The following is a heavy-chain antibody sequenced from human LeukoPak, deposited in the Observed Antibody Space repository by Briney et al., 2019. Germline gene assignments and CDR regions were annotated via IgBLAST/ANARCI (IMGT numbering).Heavy chain of an antibody. V-gene: IGHV1-69*13. CDR1: GGTFISYA. J-gene: IGHJ5*02. Sequence: SVKVSCKASGGTFISYAISWVRQAPGQGLEWMGGIIPIFGTANYAQKFQGRVTITADESTSTAYMELSSLRSGDTAVYHCARDGLRYFDWFQSYNWFDPWGQGTLVTVSS. CDR3: ARDGLRYFDWFQSYNWFDP. D-gene: IGHD3-9*01. CDR2: IIPIFGTA.